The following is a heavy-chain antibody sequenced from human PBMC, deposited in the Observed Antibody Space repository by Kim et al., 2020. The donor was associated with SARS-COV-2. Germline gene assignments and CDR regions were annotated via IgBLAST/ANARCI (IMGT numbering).Heavy chain of an antibody. D-gene: IGHD2-15*01. V-gene: IGHV4-59*13. Sequence: SETLSLTCTVSGGSFSSYYWSWIRQPPGKGLEWIGYIYYSGSTNYNPSLKSRVTISVDTSKNQFSLKLSSVTAADTAVYYCARGIVVVPADAFDIGGQGTMVTVSS. CDR1: GGSFSSYY. J-gene: IGHJ3*02. CDR3: ARGIVVVPADAFDI. CDR2: IYYSGST.